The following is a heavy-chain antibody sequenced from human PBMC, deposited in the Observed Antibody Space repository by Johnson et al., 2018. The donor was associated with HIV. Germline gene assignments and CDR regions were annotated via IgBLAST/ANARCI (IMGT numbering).Heavy chain of an antibody. D-gene: IGHD6-13*01. CDR2: IYSGGRT. CDR1: GFTVSSNY. CDR3: ARDLVGVVAAAGPVGDASDI. J-gene: IGHJ3*02. Sequence: VQLVESGGGLVQPGRSLRLSCAASGFTVSSNYMNWVRQAPGKGLEWVSVIYSGGRTYYAASVKGRFTISRDNSKNTLYLQMSSLRVEDTAVYYCARDLVGVVAAAGPVGDASDIWGQGTMVTVSS. V-gene: IGHV3-66*01.